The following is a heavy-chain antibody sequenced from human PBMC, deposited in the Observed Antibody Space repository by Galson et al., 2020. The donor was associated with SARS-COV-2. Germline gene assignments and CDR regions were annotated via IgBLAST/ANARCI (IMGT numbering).Heavy chain of an antibody. D-gene: IGHD3-10*01. V-gene: IGHV3-30-3*01. CDR1: GFTFSSYA. Sequence: GESLKISCAASGFTFSSYAMHWVRQAPGKGLEWVAVISYDGSNKYYADSVKGRFTISRDNSKNTLYLQMNSLRAEDTAAYYCARDRSLPVLLWFGELYHDAFDIWGQGTMVTVSS. CDR3: ARDRSLPVLLWFGELYHDAFDI. J-gene: IGHJ3*02. CDR2: ISYDGSNK.